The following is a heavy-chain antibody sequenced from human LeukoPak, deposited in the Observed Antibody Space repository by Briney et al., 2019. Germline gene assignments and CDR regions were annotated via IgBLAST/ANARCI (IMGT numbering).Heavy chain of an antibody. Sequence: SETLSLTCIVSGGSISSSSYYWGWIRQPPGKGLEWIGEINHSGSTNYNPSLKSRVTISVDTSKNQFSLKLSSVTAADTAVYYCAREDLFRYSSGWYRSPGDAFDIWGQGTMVTVSS. CDR3: AREDLFRYSSGWYRSPGDAFDI. CDR2: INHSGST. CDR1: GGSISSSSYY. D-gene: IGHD6-19*01. J-gene: IGHJ3*02. V-gene: IGHV4-39*07.